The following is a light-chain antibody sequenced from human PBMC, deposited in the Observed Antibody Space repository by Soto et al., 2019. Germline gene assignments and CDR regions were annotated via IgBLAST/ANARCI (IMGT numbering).Light chain of an antibody. Sequence: QSALTQPASVSGSPGQSITISCNGTSSDVGGYNYVSWYQQHPGKAPKLMIYDVSNRPSGVSNRFSGSKSGNTASLTISGLQAEDEADYYCSSSTSSSRVVFGGGTKLTVL. J-gene: IGLJ2*01. CDR1: SSDVGGYNY. CDR3: SSSTSSSRVV. CDR2: DVS. V-gene: IGLV2-14*01.